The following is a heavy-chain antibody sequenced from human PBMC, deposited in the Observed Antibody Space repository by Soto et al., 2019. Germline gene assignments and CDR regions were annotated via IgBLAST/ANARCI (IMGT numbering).Heavy chain of an antibody. J-gene: IGHJ6*02. CDR1: GYSFTRYG. V-gene: IGHV1-18*01. D-gene: IGHD3-16*01. CDR3: AMVDVYVTPSPQDV. CDR2: INTYNGNT. Sequence: QVQLVQSRAEVKNPGASVKVSCKASGYSFTRYGIAWARQAPGQGLEWMGWINTYNGNTNYAQNLQGRVPLTTDTSTSTAYMGLTSLRSNDTAIYYCAMVDVYVTPSPQDVWGQGTTVIVSS.